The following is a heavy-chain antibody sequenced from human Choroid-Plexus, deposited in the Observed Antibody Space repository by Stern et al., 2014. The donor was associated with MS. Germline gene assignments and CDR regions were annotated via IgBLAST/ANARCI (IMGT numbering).Heavy chain of an antibody. J-gene: IGHJ4*02. Sequence: VQLVESGGGVAQPGRPLILSCAASGFTFSNFGMHWVRQAPGKGLEGGALISYDGSDKYYADSVKGRFTILRDNSKNTLYMHMNSLRAEDTAVYYCAKDRQWSTYFFDYWGQGSLVTVSS. V-gene: IGHV3-30*18. CDR2: ISYDGSDK. CDR3: AKDRQWSTYFFDY. CDR1: GFTFSNFG. D-gene: IGHD2-15*01.